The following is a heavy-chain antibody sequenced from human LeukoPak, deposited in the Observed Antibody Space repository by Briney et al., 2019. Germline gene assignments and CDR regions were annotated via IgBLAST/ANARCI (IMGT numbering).Heavy chain of an antibody. J-gene: IGHJ4*02. CDR3: ARGGPPVGHYGSGSPILDY. CDR2: VSSNGGGT. D-gene: IGHD3-10*01. V-gene: IGHV3-64*01. Sequence: ESLTLSCAASGFTFSSYAMHWVRQAPRQGLEYVSAVSSNGGGTYYANSVKGRFTISCVNSKNTLYFQMRSLRADDKAVFYFARGGPPVGHYGSGSPILDYWGQGTLVTVSS. CDR1: GFTFSSYA.